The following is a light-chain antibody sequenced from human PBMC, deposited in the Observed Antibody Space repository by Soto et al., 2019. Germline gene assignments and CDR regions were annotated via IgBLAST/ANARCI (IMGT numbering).Light chain of an antibody. CDR1: SSDVGGYNY. Sequence: QSVLTQPPSASGSPGQSVTISCTGTSSDVGGYNYVSWYQQHPGKAPKLMIYEVSKWPSGVPDRFSGSKSGNTASLTVSGLQAEDEADYYCSSYAGSNNFCVFGTGTKVTVL. CDR2: EVS. CDR3: SSYAGSNNFCV. V-gene: IGLV2-8*01. J-gene: IGLJ1*01.